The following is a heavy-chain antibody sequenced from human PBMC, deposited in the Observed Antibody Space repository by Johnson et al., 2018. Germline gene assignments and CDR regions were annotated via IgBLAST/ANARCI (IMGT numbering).Heavy chain of an antibody. CDR2: ISYDGSNK. CDR3: ASFDAFDM. Sequence: QVQLVESGGGVVQPGRSLRLSCAASGFTFSSYAMHWVRQAPGKGLEWVAVISYDGSNKYYADSVKGRFTISRDNSKNTLYLQMNSLRAEDTAVYYWASFDAFDMWGQGTVVTVSS. CDR1: GFTFSSYA. J-gene: IGHJ3*02. V-gene: IGHV3-30-3*01.